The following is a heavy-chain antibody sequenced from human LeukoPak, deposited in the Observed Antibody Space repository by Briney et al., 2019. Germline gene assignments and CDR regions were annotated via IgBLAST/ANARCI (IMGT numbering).Heavy chain of an antibody. Sequence: SETLSLTCTVSGGSISSDSYYWSWLRQPAGKGLEWIGRIYASGTNDYNPYLKSQVPISVDTSKNQFSLKLSSVTAAGTAVYYCTRSVYIWGQGTMVTVSS. CDR3: TRSVYI. V-gene: IGHV4-61*02. CDR1: GGSISSDSYY. CDR2: IYASGTN. J-gene: IGHJ3*02. D-gene: IGHD5/OR15-5a*01.